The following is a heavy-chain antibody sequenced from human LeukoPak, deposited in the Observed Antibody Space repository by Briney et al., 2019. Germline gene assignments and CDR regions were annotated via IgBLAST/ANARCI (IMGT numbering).Heavy chain of an antibody. CDR2: VSYDGNNK. J-gene: IGHJ4*02. CDR3: ARDLNRIPVPEGYFDI. V-gene: IGHV3-30-3*01. D-gene: IGHD6-19*01. CDR1: GFTFSSYV. Sequence: PGGSLRLSCAASGFTFSSYVMSWVRQAPGTGLEWVAVVSYDGNNKYYADSVQGRFTISRDNSKNTLYLQMNSLRAEDTAVYYCARDLNRIPVPEGYFDIWGQGTLVTVSS.